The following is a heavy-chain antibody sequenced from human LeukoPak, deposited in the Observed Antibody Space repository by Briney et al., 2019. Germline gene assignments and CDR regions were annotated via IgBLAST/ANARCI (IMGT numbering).Heavy chain of an antibody. J-gene: IGHJ6*03. CDR2: IIQDGSEK. CDR1: RFTFSNYW. V-gene: IGHV3-7*01. Sequence: GGSLRLSCADSRFTFSNYWMNWVRQAPGKGLEWVANIIQDGSEKYCVYSVKCRFTISRDNAKNSLYLQMNSLRAEDTAVYYCARDYYYMDVWGKGTTVTVSS. CDR3: ARDYYYMDV.